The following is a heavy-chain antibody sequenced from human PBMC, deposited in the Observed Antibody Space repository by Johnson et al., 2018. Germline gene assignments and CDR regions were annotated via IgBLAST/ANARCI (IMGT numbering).Heavy chain of an antibody. J-gene: IGHJ1*01. CDR2: ISSSGGST. V-gene: IGHV3-23*04. CDR1: GFTFNIYA. Sequence: VQLVQSGGGLVQPGGSLGLSCAVSGFTFNIYAMSWVRQAPGKALEWVSTISSSGGSTYYADSVKGRFTISRDNSKNTLSLQMNSLRAEDTAVYYCAKPPGITMIVVDWGQGTLVTVSS. D-gene: IGHD3-22*01. CDR3: AKPPGITMIVVD.